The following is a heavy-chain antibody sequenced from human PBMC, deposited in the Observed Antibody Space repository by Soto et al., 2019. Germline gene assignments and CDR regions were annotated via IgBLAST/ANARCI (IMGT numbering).Heavy chain of an antibody. V-gene: IGHV3-30-3*01. J-gene: IGHJ4*02. CDR3: ARESRSGWYDY. D-gene: IGHD6-19*01. CDR2: ISYDGSNK. Sequence: GGSLRLSCAASGFTFSSYAMHWVRQAPGKGLEWVAVISYDGSNKYYADSVKGRFTISRDNSKNTLYLQMNSLRAEDTAVYYCARESRSGWYDYWGQGTLVTVSS. CDR1: GFTFSSYA.